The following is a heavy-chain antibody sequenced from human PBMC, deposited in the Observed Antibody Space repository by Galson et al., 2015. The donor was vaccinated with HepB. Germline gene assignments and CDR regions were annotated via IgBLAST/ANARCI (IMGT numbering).Heavy chain of an antibody. Sequence: CAISGDSVSSNSAAWNWIRQSPSGGLEWLGRTYYRSKWYNDYAVSVKSRITINPDTSKNQFSLQLNSVTPEDTAVYYCARGRSSWYGALLYFDYWGQGTLVTVSS. CDR1: GDSVSSNSAA. V-gene: IGHV6-1*01. CDR3: ARGRSSWYGALLYFDY. J-gene: IGHJ4*02. D-gene: IGHD6-13*01. CDR2: TYYRSKWYN.